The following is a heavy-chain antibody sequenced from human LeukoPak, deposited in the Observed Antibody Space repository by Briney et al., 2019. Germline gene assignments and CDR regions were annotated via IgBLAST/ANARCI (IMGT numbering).Heavy chain of an antibody. D-gene: IGHD3-10*01. V-gene: IGHV4-39*01. CDR1: GGSIRSSYYY. Sequence: AETLSLTCTVSGGSIRSSYYYWGWIRQPPGKGLEWIGSIYDSGSTYYNPSLKSRAPISVDTSKNQFSLKLNSVTAADTAVYYSGRHYGPGGQGTLATVPS. CDR3: GRHYGP. J-gene: IGHJ5*02. CDR2: IYDSGST.